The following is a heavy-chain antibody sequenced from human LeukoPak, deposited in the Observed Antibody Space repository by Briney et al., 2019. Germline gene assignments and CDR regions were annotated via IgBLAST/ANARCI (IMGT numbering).Heavy chain of an antibody. CDR1: CVFISSYY. CDR2: FSYSGSI. J-gene: IGHJ6*02. V-gene: IGHV4-59*01. D-gene: IGHD6-6*01. CDR3: AKDAWIAARRPGYFYYYGMDG. Sequence: KPSEILSFTCTASCVFISSYYWSWRRQPPGKGLEWIVFFSYSGSINYNPSLKSRVTISVDTSNNEFSLKWRSVNAADTAVSYCAKDAWIAARRPGYFYYYGMDGWGQGTTVTVSS.